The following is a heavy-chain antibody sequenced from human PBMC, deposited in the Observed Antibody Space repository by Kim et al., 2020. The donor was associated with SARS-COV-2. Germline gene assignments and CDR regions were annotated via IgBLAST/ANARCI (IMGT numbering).Heavy chain of an antibody. J-gene: IGHJ4*02. CDR2: ISYDGSNK. D-gene: IGHD5-18*01. V-gene: IGHV3-30*18. CDR1: GFTFSSYG. CDR3: AKDLWLPD. Sequence: GGSLRLSCAASGFTFSSYGMHWVRQAPGKGLEWVAVISYDGSNKYYADSVKGRFTISRDNSKNTLYLQMNSLRAEDTAVYYCAKDLWLPDWGQGTLVTVSS.